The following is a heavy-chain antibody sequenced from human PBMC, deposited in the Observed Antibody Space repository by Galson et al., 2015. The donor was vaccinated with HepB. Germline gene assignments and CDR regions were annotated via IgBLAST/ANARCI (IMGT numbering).Heavy chain of an antibody. D-gene: IGHD2-2*01. CDR2: VNHPRGT. Sequence: ETLSLTCAVYGGSFSAFYWSWIRQSPGKGLEWIGEVNHPRGTNYHPSLKSRVTISIDTSKNQSSLKLSSVTAADTAIYYCARRSGYCSTTYCYKFFDYWGQGALVTVSS. CDR1: GGSFSAFY. J-gene: IGHJ4*02. CDR3: ARRSGYCSTTYCYKFFDY. V-gene: IGHV4-34*01.